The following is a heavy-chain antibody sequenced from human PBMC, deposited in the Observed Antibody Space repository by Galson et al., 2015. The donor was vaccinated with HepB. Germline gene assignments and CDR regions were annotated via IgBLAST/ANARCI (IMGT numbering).Heavy chain of an antibody. CDR2: ISYDGSNK. D-gene: IGHD4-17*01. J-gene: IGHJ2*01. V-gene: IGHV3-30*04. CDR1: GFTFSSYA. Sequence: SLRLSCAASGFTFSSYAMHWVRQAPGKGLEWVAVISYDGSNKYYAGSVKGRFTISRDNSKNTLYLQMNSLRAEDTAVYYCARGGYGDPGNWYFDLWGRGTLVTVSS. CDR3: ARGGYGDPGNWYFDL.